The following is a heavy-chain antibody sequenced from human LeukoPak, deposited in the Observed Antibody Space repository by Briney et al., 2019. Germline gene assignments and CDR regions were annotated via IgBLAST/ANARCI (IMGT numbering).Heavy chain of an antibody. J-gene: IGHJ5*02. Sequence: PSETLSLTCTVSGGSISSSGYYWGWIRQPPGKGLEWIGSIFYSGSTYYNPSLKSRVTISVDTSKNHFSLKLNSVTAADTAVYYCARHGDYGDLNWFDPWGQGTLVTVSS. CDR1: GGSISSSGYY. CDR2: IFYSGST. D-gene: IGHD4-17*01. CDR3: ARHGDYGDLNWFDP. V-gene: IGHV4-39*01.